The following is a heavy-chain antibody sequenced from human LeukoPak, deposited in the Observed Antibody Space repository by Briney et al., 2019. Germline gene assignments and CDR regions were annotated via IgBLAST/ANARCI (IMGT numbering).Heavy chain of an antibody. J-gene: IGHJ5*01. CDR3: ARVRTVTMAIDS. CDR2: VYNSGST. D-gene: IGHD4-11*01. V-gene: IGHV4-59*08. CDR1: GASISSYY. Sequence: PSETLSLTCSVSGASISSYYWSWIRQPPGKGLEWIAFVYNSGSTKYNPSLKSRGTISLDTSKNQLSLKLSSVTAADTAVYYCARVRTVTMAIDSWGPGTLVTVSS.